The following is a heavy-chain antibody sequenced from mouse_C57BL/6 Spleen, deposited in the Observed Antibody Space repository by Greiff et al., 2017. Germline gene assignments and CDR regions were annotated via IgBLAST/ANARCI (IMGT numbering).Heavy chain of an antibody. Sequence: QVQLQQPGAELVKPGASVKLSCKASGYTFTSYWMHWVKQRPGQGLEWIGMIHPNSGSTNYNEKFKSKATLTVDKSSSTAYMQLSSLISEDSAVYYCARVYYDYDGGDYWGQGTTLTVSS. J-gene: IGHJ2*01. CDR1: GYTFTSYW. V-gene: IGHV1-64*01. D-gene: IGHD2-4*01. CDR3: ARVYYDYDGGDY. CDR2: IHPNSGST.